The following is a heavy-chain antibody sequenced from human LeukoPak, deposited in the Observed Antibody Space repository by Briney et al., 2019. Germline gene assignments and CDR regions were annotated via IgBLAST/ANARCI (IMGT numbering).Heavy chain of an antibody. V-gene: IGHV3-48*01. CDR1: GFTFTYYG. D-gene: IGHD6-6*01. CDR3: ARGGAARPDY. Sequence: GGSLRFSCAASGFTFTYYGMNWVRQAPGKVLEWVSYISSNSSTVEYADSVKGRFTIPRDNANNSFYLQMNTLRAEDTAVYYCARGGAARPDYWGRGTLVSVLS. J-gene: IGHJ4*02. CDR2: ISSNSSTV.